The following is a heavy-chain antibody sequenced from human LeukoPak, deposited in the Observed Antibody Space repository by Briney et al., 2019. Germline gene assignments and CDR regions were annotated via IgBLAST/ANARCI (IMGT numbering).Heavy chain of an antibody. Sequence: GASVKVSCKASGYTFTSYGISWVRQAPGQGLEWMGWISAYNGNTNYAQKLQGRVTMTTDTSTSTAYMELRSLRSDDTAVYYCARAPYCGGDCYWPWGGVFDYWGQGPLVTVSS. D-gene: IGHD2-21*02. CDR2: ISAYNGNT. CDR1: GYTFTSYG. V-gene: IGHV1-18*01. CDR3: ARAPYCGGDCYWPWGGVFDY. J-gene: IGHJ4*02.